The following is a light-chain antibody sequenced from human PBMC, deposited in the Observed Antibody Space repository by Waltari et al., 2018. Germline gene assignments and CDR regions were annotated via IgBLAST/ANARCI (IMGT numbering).Light chain of an antibody. CDR1: QSISNW. V-gene: IGKV1-5*03. CDR2: KSS. J-gene: IGKJ4*01. CDR3: QQYNSYSLLS. Sequence: DIQMTQSPSPLSASVGDRVIISCRASQSISNWLAWYQQRPGKAPKLLVYKSSTLESGVPSRFSGSGSGTEFTLTISSLQPEDFATYYCQQYNSYSLLSFGGGTKVEIK.